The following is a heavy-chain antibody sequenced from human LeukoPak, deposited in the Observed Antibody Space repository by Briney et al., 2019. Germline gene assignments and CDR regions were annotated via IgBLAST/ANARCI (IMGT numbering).Heavy chain of an antibody. J-gene: IGHJ4*02. Sequence: GASVKVSCKASGGTFISYTISWVRQAPGQGLEWMGGISPILRIANYPQKFQGTATITADKSTSTAYMELSSLRSEDTAVYYCARDYFEPYYFDYWGQGTLVTVSS. CDR1: GGTFISYT. CDR3: ARDYFEPYYFDY. CDR2: ISPILRIA. D-gene: IGHD1-14*01. V-gene: IGHV1-69*10.